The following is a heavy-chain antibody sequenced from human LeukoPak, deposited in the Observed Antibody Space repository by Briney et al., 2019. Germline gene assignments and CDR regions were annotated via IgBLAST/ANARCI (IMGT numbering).Heavy chain of an antibody. V-gene: IGHV4-59*08. J-gene: IGHJ4*02. CDR2: IYYSGST. Sequence: PSETLSLTCTVSGGSISSYYWSWLRQPPGKGLEWIGYIYYSGSTNYNPSLKSRVTISVDTSKNQFSLKLSSVTAADTAVYYCARLVRYYYDSSGHYYFDYWGQGTLVTVSS. D-gene: IGHD3-22*01. CDR3: ARLVRYYYDSSGHYYFDY. CDR1: GGSISSYY.